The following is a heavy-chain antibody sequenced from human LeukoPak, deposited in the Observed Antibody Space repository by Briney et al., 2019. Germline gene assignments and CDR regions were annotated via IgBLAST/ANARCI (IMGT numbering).Heavy chain of an antibody. CDR1: RGSLTRSSSY. V-gene: IGHV4-39*07. Sequence: SETLSLTCTLSRGSLTRSSSYWGWIRQSPEKGLEWVAAIFYSGSTYYNPSLQSRVTISMLKSKNQFSLKLASVTAADTASYYCASGRLDYGDYGLLRFFDYWGQGTLVTVSS. D-gene: IGHD4-17*01. CDR2: IFYSGST. CDR3: ASGRLDYGDYGLLRFFDY. J-gene: IGHJ4*02.